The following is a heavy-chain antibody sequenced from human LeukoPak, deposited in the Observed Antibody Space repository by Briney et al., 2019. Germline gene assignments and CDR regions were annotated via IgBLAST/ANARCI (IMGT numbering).Heavy chain of an antibody. CDR1: GFTFSSYA. CDR3: ARERPIDY. J-gene: IGHJ4*02. Sequence: HPGGSLRPSCAASGFTFSSYAMHWVRQAPGKGLEWVAVISYDGSNKYYADSVKGRFTISRDNSKNTLYLQMNSLRAEDTAVYYCARERPIDYWGQGTLVTVSS. CDR2: ISYDGSNK. V-gene: IGHV3-30-3*01.